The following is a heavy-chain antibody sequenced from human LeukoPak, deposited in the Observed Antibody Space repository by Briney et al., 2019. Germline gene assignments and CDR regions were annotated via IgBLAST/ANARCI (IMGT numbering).Heavy chain of an antibody. Sequence: SETLSLTCAVSGGSISSGGYSWSWIRQPPGKGLEWIGYIYHSGNTYYNPSLKNRVTMSVDRSKNQFSLKLNSVTAADTAVYYCVRDPKSAVAADWFDPWGQGTLVTVSS. CDR1: GGSISSGGYS. CDR3: VRDPKSAVAADWFDP. J-gene: IGHJ5*02. CDR2: IYHSGNT. V-gene: IGHV4-30-2*01. D-gene: IGHD6-19*01.